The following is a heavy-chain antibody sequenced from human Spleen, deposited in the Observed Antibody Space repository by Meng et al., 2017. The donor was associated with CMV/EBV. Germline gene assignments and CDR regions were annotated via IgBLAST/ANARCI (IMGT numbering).Heavy chain of an antibody. J-gene: IGHJ6*02. CDR2: INHSGST. CDR3: AAEYDYYDMDV. CDR1: GGSFSGYY. V-gene: IGHV4-34*01. Sequence: GSLRLSCAVYGGSFSGYYWSWIRQPPGKGLEWIGEINHSGSTNYNPSLKNRVTISVYTSKNQFSLNLNSVTAADTAVYYCAAEYDYYDMDVWGQGTTVTVSS.